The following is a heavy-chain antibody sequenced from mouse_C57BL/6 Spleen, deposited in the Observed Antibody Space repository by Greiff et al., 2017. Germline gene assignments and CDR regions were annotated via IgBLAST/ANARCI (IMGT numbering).Heavy chain of an antibody. D-gene: IGHD1-1*01. CDR2: IHPNSGST. CDR3: ARGGTVVSSMDY. V-gene: IGHV1-64*01. Sequence: QVQLQQPGAELVKPGASVKLSCKASGYTFTSYWMHWVKQRPGQGLEWIGMIHPNSGSTNYNEKFKSKATLTVDKSSSTAYMQLRSLTSEDSAVYYCARGGTVVSSMDYWGQGTSVTVSS. CDR1: GYTFTSYW. J-gene: IGHJ4*01.